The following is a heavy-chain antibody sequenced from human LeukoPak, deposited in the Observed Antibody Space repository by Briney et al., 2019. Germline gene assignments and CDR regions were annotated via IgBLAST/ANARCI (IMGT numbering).Heavy chain of an antibody. Sequence: GGSLRLSCAASGFTFSSYAMSWVRQAPGKGLEWVSAISGSGGSTYYADSVKGRFTISRDNSKNTLYLQMNSLRAEDTAVYYCAKEDCSSTSCYIWDYYYGMDVWGQGTTVTVSS. D-gene: IGHD2-2*02. J-gene: IGHJ6*02. CDR1: GFTFSSYA. CDR2: ISGSGGST. V-gene: IGHV3-23*01. CDR3: AKEDCSSTSCYIWDYYYGMDV.